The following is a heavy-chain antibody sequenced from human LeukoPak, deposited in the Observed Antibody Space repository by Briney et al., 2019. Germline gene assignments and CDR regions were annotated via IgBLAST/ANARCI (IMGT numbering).Heavy chain of an antibody. CDR2: INAGNGNT. D-gene: IGHD6-19*01. J-gene: IGHJ5*02. Sequence: ASVKVSCKASGYTFTSYAMHWVRQAPGQRLEWMGWINAGNGNTKYSQEFQGRVTITRDTSASTAYMELSSLRSEDMAVYYCARASSSGWYGWFDPWGQGTLVTVSS. V-gene: IGHV1-3*03. CDR1: GYTFTSYA. CDR3: ARASSSGWYGWFDP.